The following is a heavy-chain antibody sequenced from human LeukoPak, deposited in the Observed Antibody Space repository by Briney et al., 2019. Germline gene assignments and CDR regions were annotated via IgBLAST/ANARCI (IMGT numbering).Heavy chain of an antibody. CDR3: ARGFGFGEFSYYYGLDV. J-gene: IGHJ6*02. V-gene: IGHV4-34*12. Sequence: SETLSLTCAVYGGSFSGYCWSWIRQPPGKGLEWIGEIIDSGYTSYSPSLKGRVTISIDTSKHQFSLNLTSVTAADTAVYYCARGFGFGEFSYYYGLDVWGQGTTVTVSS. D-gene: IGHD3-10*01. CDR1: GGSFSGYC. CDR2: IIDSGYT.